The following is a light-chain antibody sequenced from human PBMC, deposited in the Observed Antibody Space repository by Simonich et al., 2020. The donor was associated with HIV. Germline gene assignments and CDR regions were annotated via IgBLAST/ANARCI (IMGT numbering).Light chain of an antibody. CDR1: SSDVGGYNY. J-gene: IGLJ3*02. CDR3: SSFTSSRTLV. CDR2: DVS. V-gene: IGLV2-14*03. Sequence: QSALTQPASVSGSPGQSITISCTGPSSDVGGYNYVSWYQQHPGKAPKLMIYDVSNRPSGVSNRFSASKSGNTASLSISGLQAEDEADYYCSSFTSSRTLVFGGGTKLTVL.